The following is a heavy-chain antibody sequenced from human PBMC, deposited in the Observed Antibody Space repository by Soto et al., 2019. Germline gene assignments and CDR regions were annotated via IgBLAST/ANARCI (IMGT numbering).Heavy chain of an antibody. CDR3: ARCSVVDTAMFDAFDI. J-gene: IGHJ3*02. CDR1: GFTVSSNY. Sequence: GGSLRLSCAASGFTVSSNYMSWVRQAPGKGLEWVSVIYSGGSTYYADSVKGRFTISRDNSKNTLYLQMNSLRAEDTAVYYCARCSVVDTAMFDAFDIWGQGTMVTVSS. CDR2: IYSGGST. V-gene: IGHV3-66*01. D-gene: IGHD5-18*01.